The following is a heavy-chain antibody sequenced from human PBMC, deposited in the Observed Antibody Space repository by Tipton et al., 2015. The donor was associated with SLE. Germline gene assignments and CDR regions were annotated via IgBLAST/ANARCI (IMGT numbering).Heavy chain of an antibody. J-gene: IGHJ3*02. CDR1: GFTFSSYS. D-gene: IGHD1-7*01. CDR2: ISSSSSYI. V-gene: IGHV3-21*01. CDR3: AGYIWNYYAFDI. Sequence: GSLRLSCAASGFTFSSYSMNWVRQAPGKGLEWVSSISSSSSYIYYADSVKGRFTISRDNAKNSLYLQMNSLRAEDTAVYYCAGYIWNYYAFDIWGQGTMVTVSS.